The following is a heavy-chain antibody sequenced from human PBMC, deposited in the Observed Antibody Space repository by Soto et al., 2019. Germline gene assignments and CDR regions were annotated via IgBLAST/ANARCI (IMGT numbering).Heavy chain of an antibody. Sequence: SETLSLTCAVYGGSFSGYYWSWIRQPPGKGLEWIGEINHSGSTNYNPSLKSRVTISVDTSKNQFSLKLSSVTAADTAVYYCAVGVLWFGESGMDVWGQGTTVTVSS. J-gene: IGHJ6*02. CDR2: INHSGST. V-gene: IGHV4-34*01. D-gene: IGHD3-10*01. CDR1: GGSFSGYY. CDR3: AVGVLWFGESGMDV.